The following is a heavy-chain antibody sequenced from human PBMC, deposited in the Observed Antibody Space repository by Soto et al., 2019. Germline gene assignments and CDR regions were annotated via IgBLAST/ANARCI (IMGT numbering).Heavy chain of an antibody. Sequence: SETLSLTCAVPSDSISSSNWWSWVRHPLGKGLEWIGEIYHSGSTNYNPSLKSRVTISVDKSKNQFSLNLSSVTAADTAVYYCARTTVTTNYYYYYMYVWGKGTTVTVS. D-gene: IGHD4-17*01. CDR1: SDSISSSNW. CDR3: ARTTVTTNYYYYYMYV. CDR2: IYHSGST. V-gene: IGHV4-4*02. J-gene: IGHJ6*03.